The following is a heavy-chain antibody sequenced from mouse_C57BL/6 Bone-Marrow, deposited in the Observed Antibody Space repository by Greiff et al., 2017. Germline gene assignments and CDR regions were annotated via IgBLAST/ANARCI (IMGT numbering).Heavy chain of an antibody. CDR1: GFTFSSYA. Sequence: EVMLVESGEGLVKPGGSLKLSCAASGFTFSSYAMSWVRQTPEKRLEWVAYISSGGDYIYYADTVKGRFTITRDNARNTLYLQMSSLKSEDTAMYYCTRGEGWLPYREDYWGQGTSVTVSS. D-gene: IGHD2-3*01. CDR3: TRGEGWLPYREDY. V-gene: IGHV5-9-1*02. J-gene: IGHJ4*01. CDR2: ISSGGDYI.